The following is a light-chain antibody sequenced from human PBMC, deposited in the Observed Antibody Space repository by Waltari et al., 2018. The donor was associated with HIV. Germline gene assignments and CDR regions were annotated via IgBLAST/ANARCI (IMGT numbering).Light chain of an antibody. CDR1: SSNIGNNY. CDR2: DNN. Sequence: QSVLTQPPSVSAAPGQKVIISCSGSSSNIGNNYVSWYQQLPGTAPKLLIYDNNKRPSGIPDRFSGSKSGTSATLGITGLQTGDEADYYCGTWDSSLSAGVFGGGTKLTVL. V-gene: IGLV1-51*01. J-gene: IGLJ2*01. CDR3: GTWDSSLSAGV.